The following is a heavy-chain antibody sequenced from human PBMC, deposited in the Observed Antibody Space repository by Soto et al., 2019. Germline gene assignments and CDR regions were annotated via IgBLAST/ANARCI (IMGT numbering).Heavy chain of an antibody. CDR1: GGSFSGYY. V-gene: IGHV4-34*01. CDR3: ARGPQYCSSTSCYQSSWYLRSRAYFDY. CDR2: INHSGST. D-gene: IGHD2-2*01. Sequence: SETLSLTCAVYGGSFSGYYWSWIRQPPGKGLEWIGEINHSGSTNYNPSLKSRVTISVDTSKNQFSLKLSSVTAADTAVYYCARGPQYCSSTSCYQSSWYLRSRAYFDYWGQGTLVTVSS. J-gene: IGHJ4*02.